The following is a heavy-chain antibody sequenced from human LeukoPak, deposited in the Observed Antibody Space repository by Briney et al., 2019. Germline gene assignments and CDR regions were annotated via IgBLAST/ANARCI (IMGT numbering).Heavy chain of an antibody. CDR1: GFTFSSYG. V-gene: IGHV3-30*02. J-gene: IGHJ5*02. CDR3: ARGGDIGDWFDP. CDR2: IRYDGSNK. D-gene: IGHD2-21*02. Sequence: GGSLRLSCAASGFTFSSYGMHWVRQAPGKGLEWVAFIRYDGSNKYYADSVKGRFTISRDNSKNTLYLQMNSLRAEDTAVYYCARGGDIGDWFDPWGQGTLVTVSS.